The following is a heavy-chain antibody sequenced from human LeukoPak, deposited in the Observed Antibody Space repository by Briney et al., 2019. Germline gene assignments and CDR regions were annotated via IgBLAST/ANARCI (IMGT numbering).Heavy chain of an antibody. CDR1: GGSISSYY. Sequence: SETLSLTCTVSGGSISSYYWSWIRQPPGKGLEWIGYIYYSGSTNYNPSLKSRVTISVDTSKNQFSLKLSSVTAADTAVYYCARAYYDSSGYYPYWYFDLWGRGTLVTVSS. CDR2: IYYSGST. CDR3: ARAYYDSSGYYPYWYFDL. D-gene: IGHD3-22*01. J-gene: IGHJ2*01. V-gene: IGHV4-59*01.